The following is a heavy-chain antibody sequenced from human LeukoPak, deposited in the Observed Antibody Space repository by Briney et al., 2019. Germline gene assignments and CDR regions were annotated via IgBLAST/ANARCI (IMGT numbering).Heavy chain of an antibody. D-gene: IGHD3-10*01. V-gene: IGHV4-59*01. Sequence: SETLSLTCTVSGGSISSYYWSWIRQPPGKGLEWIGYIYYSGTTNYNPYLKSRVTISVDTSKNQFSMKLRSVTAADAAVYYCARGGWSAFDIWGQGTMVTVSS. CDR1: GGSISSYY. CDR2: IYYSGTT. J-gene: IGHJ3*02. CDR3: ARGGWSAFDI.